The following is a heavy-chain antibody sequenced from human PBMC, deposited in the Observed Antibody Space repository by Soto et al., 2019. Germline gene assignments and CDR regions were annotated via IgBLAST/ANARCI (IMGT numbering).Heavy chain of an antibody. Sequence: GGSLRLSCAASGFTFSSYGMNWVRQATGKRLERVAVISYDGSNKYYADPVKGRFTISRDNSKNTLYLQLISLRAEDTAVYYCAKSLWLRLPWPEGVDYCGQGTLVTVSS. CDR1: GFTFSSYG. CDR2: ISYDGSNK. J-gene: IGHJ4*02. V-gene: IGHV3-30*18. CDR3: AKSLWLRLPWPEGVDY. D-gene: IGHD5-12*01.